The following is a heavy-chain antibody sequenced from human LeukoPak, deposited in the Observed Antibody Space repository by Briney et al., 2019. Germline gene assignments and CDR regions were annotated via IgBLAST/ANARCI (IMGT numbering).Heavy chain of an antibody. J-gene: IGHJ4*02. Sequence: GGSLRLSCAASGFTFSNAWMSRVRQAPGKGLEWVGRIKSKTDGGTTDYAAPVKGRFTISRDDSKNTLYLQMNSLKTEDTAVYYCTTATACSSTSCYATYWGQGTLVTVSS. V-gene: IGHV3-15*01. CDR3: TTATACSSTSCYATY. CDR1: GFTFSNAW. D-gene: IGHD2-2*01. CDR2: IKSKTDGGTT.